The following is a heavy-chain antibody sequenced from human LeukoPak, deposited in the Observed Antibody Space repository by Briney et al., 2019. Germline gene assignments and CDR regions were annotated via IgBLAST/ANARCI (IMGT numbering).Heavy chain of an antibody. V-gene: IGHV1-69*13. CDR3: ARASKSYYYYYGMDV. CDR2: IIPIFGTA. J-gene: IGHJ6*02. Sequence: ASVKVSCKASGYTFTSYAMNWVRQAPGQGLEWMGGIIPIFGTANYAQKFQGRVTITADESTSTAYMELSSLRSEDTAVYYCARASKSYYYYYGMDVWGQGTTVTVSS. CDR1: GYTFTSYA.